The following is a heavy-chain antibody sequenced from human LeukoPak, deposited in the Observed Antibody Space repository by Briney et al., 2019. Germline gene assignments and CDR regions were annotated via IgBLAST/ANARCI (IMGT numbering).Heavy chain of an antibody. J-gene: IGHJ4*02. D-gene: IGHD3-10*01. CDR3: ANIPLTMAFDY. Sequence: PGGSLRLSCAASGFTFTDFYMSWIRQAPGKGLEWVSYISISGTTIYYADSVKGRFTFSRDNAKNSLYLQMNSLRAEDTAVYYCANIPLTMAFDYWGQGTLVTVSS. V-gene: IGHV3-11*01. CDR2: ISISGTTI. CDR1: GFTFTDFY.